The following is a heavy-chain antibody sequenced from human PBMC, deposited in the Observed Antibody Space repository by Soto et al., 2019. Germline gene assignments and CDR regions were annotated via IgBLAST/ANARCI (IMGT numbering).Heavy chain of an antibody. Sequence: SETLSLSCSVSGASIAGGSYYWSWVRQPPGKGLEWIGYIPSRGRPSYNPSLTSRGTISADSSKNQLSLKLTSVTAADKAVYYCVRDQYSGYDFALWGQGNLVTVSS. D-gene: IGHD5-12*01. V-gene: IGHV4-30-4*01. CDR1: GASIAGGSYY. J-gene: IGHJ5*02. CDR3: VRDQYSGYDFAL. CDR2: IPSRGRP.